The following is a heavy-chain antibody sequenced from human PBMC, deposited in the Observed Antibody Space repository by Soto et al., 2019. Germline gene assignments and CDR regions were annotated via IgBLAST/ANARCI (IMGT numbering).Heavy chain of an antibody. CDR3: AKMGTPASDYGHGFNDAFDI. Sequence: QPGGSLRLSCAASGFTFSSYAMSWVRQAPGKGLEWVSAISGSGGSTYYADSVKGRFTSSRDNSKNTLYLQMNSLRAEDTAVYYCAKMGTPASDYGHGFNDAFDIWGQGTMVTVSS. CDR1: GFTFSSYA. D-gene: IGHD4-17*01. CDR2: ISGSGGST. J-gene: IGHJ3*02. V-gene: IGHV3-23*01.